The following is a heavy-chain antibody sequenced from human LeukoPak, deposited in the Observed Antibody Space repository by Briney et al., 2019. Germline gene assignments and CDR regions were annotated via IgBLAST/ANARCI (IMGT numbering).Heavy chain of an antibody. V-gene: IGHV4-61*02. D-gene: IGHD3-10*01. CDR3: ARHSPWFGELTSYFDY. CDR2: ISSSGST. J-gene: IGHJ4*02. CDR1: GDSISSGDYY. Sequence: PSQTLSLTCTVSGDSISSGDYYWSWIRQPAGKGLEWIGRISSSGSTNYNPSLKSRVTISVDTSKNQFSLKLSSVTAADTAVYYCARHSPWFGELTSYFDYWGQGTLVTVSS.